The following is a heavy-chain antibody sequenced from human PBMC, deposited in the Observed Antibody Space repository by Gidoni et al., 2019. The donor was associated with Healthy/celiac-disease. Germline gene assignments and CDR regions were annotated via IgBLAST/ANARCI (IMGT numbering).Heavy chain of an antibody. CDR2: IYPGDSDT. J-gene: IGHJ4*02. CDR3: ARHSQAVAGTGGFDY. Sequence: EVQLVQSGAEVKTPGESLKISCKGSGYSFTSYWIGWVRQMPGKGLWWMGIIYPGDSDTRYSPSFQGQVTISADKSISTAYLQWSSLKASDTAMYYCARHSQAVAGTGGFDYWGQGTLVTVSS. V-gene: IGHV5-51*01. CDR1: GYSFTSYW. D-gene: IGHD6-19*01.